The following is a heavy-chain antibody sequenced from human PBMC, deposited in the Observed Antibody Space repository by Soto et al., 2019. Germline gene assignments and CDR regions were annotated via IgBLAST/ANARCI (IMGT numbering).Heavy chain of an antibody. D-gene: IGHD2-15*01. Sequence: SETLSLTCAVYGGSFSGYYWSWIRQPPGKGLEWIGEINHSGSTNYNPSLKSRVTISVDTSKNQFSLKLSSVTAADTAVYYCARFRFGRLYYYYYYMDVWGKGTTVTVSS. CDR1: GGSFSGYY. CDR3: ARFRFGRLYYYYYYMDV. V-gene: IGHV4-34*01. CDR2: INHSGST. J-gene: IGHJ6*03.